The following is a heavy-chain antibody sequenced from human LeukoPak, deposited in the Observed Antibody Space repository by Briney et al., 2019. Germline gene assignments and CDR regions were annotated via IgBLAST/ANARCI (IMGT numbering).Heavy chain of an antibody. D-gene: IGHD7-27*01. J-gene: IGHJ4*02. Sequence: GGSLRLSCTASGCTISDYSMNWVRQAPGMGLEWISYMRTTSSIFYADSVKGRFTISRDNDENSLYLQMNTLRPEDTAVYYCVRDLNWAFESWGQGTLVTVSS. V-gene: IGHV3-69-1*01. CDR1: GCTISDYS. CDR2: MRTTSSI. CDR3: VRDLNWAFES.